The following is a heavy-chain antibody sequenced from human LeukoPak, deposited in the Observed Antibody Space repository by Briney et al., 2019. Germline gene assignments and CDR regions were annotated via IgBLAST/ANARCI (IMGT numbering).Heavy chain of an antibody. D-gene: IGHD2-2*02. J-gene: IGHJ5*02. CDR1: GGSISSGGYY. CDR3: ARYCSSTNCYKGGFDP. Sequence: SETLSLTCTVSGGSISSGGYYWSWIRQHPGKGLEWIGYIYYSGSTYSNPSLKSRVTISVDTSKNQFSLNLSSVTAADTAVYYCARYCSSTNCYKGGFDPWGQGTLVIVSS. V-gene: IGHV4-31*03. CDR2: IYYSGST.